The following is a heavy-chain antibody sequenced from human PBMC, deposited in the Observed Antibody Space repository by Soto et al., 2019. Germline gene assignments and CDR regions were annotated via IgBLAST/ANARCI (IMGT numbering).Heavy chain of an antibody. V-gene: IGHV3-23*01. J-gene: IGHJ4*02. CDR3: AKDVGGLLWFGDSSRSHDY. CDR1: GFTFSSYA. CDR2: ISGSGGST. Sequence: GGSLRLSCAASGFTFSSYAMSWVRQAPGKGLEWVSAISGSGGSTYYADSVKGRFTISRDNSKNTLYLQMNSLRAEDTAVYYCAKDVGGLLWFGDSSRSHDYWGQGTLVTVSS. D-gene: IGHD3-10*01.